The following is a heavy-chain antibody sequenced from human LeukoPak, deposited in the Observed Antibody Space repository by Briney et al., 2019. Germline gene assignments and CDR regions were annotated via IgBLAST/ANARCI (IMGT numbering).Heavy chain of an antibody. CDR1: GFTFSSYS. J-gene: IGHJ4*02. Sequence: GGSLRLSCAASGFTFSSYSMNWVRQAPGKGLEWVSPISSSSSYIYYADSVKGRFTISRDNAKNSLYLQMNSLRAEDTAVYYCARDRSLGTVWFGPKRYYYFDYWGQGTLVTVSS. V-gene: IGHV3-21*01. CDR2: ISSSSSYI. CDR3: ARDRSLGTVWFGPKRYYYFDY. D-gene: IGHD3-10*01.